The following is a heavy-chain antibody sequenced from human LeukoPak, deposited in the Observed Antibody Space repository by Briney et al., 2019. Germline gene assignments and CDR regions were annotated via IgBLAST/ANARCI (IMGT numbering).Heavy chain of an antibody. V-gene: IGHV3-21*01. D-gene: IGHD1-26*01. J-gene: IGHJ5*02. CDR3: ARGRSGRSSRFDP. CDR2: ISSSSSYI. Sequence: GGSLRLSCAASGFTFSSYSMNWVRQAPGKGLEWVSSISSSSSYIYYADSVKGRFTISRDNAKNSLYLQMNSLRAEDTAVYYCARGRSGRSSRFDPWGQGTLVTVSS. CDR1: GFTFSSYS.